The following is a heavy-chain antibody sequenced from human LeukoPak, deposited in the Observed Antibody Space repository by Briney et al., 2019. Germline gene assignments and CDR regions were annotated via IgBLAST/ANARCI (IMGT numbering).Heavy chain of an antibody. CDR2: ISCDGSNK. D-gene: IGHD6-19*01. V-gene: IGHV3-30-3*01. J-gene: IGHJ4*02. Sequence: GGSLRLSCAASGFTFSSYAMHWVRRAPGKGLEWVAVISCDGSNKYYADSVKGRFTISRNNSKNTLYLQMNSLRAEDTAVYYCARDLIFRSSGWYPPPFFWGQGTLVTVSS. CDR3: ARDLIFRSSGWYPPPFF. CDR1: GFTFSSYA.